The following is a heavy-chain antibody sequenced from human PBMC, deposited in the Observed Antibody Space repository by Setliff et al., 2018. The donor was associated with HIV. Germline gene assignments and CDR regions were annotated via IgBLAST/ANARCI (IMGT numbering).Heavy chain of an antibody. Sequence: PGESLKISCKASGYTFTNYWTARVRQMPGKGLEWMGIIHPRDFDIKYSQSFQGQVTIPADKSLSTAYLQWNSLKASDTALYYFARLDSSGYYRSFDVWGQGTMVTVSS. CDR2: IHPRDFDI. CDR1: GYTFTNYW. V-gene: IGHV5-51*01. J-gene: IGHJ3*01. CDR3: ARLDSSGYYRSFDV. D-gene: IGHD3-22*01.